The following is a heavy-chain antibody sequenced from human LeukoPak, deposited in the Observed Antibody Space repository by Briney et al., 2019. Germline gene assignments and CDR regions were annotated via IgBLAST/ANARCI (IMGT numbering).Heavy chain of an antibody. CDR1: GFTFDDYA. CDR2: ISGDGGST. D-gene: IGHD3-3*01. J-gene: IGHJ5*02. CDR3: AKTAYDFWSGQSPFNWFDP. Sequence: GGSLRLSCVASGFTFDDYAMHWVRPAPGKGLEWVSLISGDGGSTYYADSVKGRFTISRDNSKNSLYLQMNSLRTEDTALYYCAKTAYDFWSGQSPFNWFDPWGQGTLVTVSS. V-gene: IGHV3-43*02.